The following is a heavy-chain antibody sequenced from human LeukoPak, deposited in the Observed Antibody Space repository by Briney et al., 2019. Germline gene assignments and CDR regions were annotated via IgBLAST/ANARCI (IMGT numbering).Heavy chain of an antibody. CDR1: GFTSSSYS. V-gene: IGHV3-48*04. CDR2: ISSSSSTI. Sequence: GGSLRLSCAASGFTSSSYSMNWVRQAPGKGLEWVSYISSSSSTIYYADSVKGRFTISRDNAKNSLYLQMNSLRAEDTAVYYCAREGYYYDSSGYYSWISYWGQGTLVTVSS. CDR3: AREGYYYDSSGYYSWISY. J-gene: IGHJ4*02. D-gene: IGHD3-22*01.